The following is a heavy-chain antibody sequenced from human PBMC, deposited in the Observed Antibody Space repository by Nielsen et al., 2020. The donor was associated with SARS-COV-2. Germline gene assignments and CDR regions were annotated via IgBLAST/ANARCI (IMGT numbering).Heavy chain of an antibody. D-gene: IGHD3-10*01. CDR2: IYYSGST. V-gene: IGHV4-39*01. J-gene: IGHJ5*02. CDR3: ARLEGRAYGSGFKGGKLFDP. Sequence: PGKGLEWIGSIYYSGSTYYNPSLKSRVTISVDTSKNQFSLKLSSVTAADTAVYHCARLEGRAYGSGFKGGKLFDPWGQGTLVTVSS.